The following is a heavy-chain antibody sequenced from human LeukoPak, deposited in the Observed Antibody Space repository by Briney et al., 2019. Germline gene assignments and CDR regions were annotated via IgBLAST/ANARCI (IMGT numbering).Heavy chain of an antibody. Sequence: GGSLRLSCAASGFTFSSYAMHWVRQAPGKGLEWVAVISYDGSNKYYADSVKGRFTISRDNSKNTLYLQMNSLRAEDTAVYYCASGLAVAGMYYYYGMDVWGQGTTVTVSS. CDR2: ISYDGSNK. J-gene: IGHJ6*02. D-gene: IGHD6-19*01. CDR1: GFTFSSYA. V-gene: IGHV3-30-3*01. CDR3: ASGLAVAGMYYYYGMDV.